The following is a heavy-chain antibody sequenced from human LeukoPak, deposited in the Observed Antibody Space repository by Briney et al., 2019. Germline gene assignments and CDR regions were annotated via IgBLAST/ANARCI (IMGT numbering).Heavy chain of an antibody. Sequence: SETLSLTCTVSGYSISTGYYWDWIRQPPGKGLEWIGTFYHGGSTNYNPSLKSRVTISVDTSKNQFSLKLSSVTAADTAVYYCARSTYYDSSGYYDDYWGRGTLVTVSS. CDR3: ARSTYYDSSGYYDDY. CDR2: FYHGGST. CDR1: GYSISTGYY. D-gene: IGHD3-22*01. V-gene: IGHV4-38-2*02. J-gene: IGHJ4*02.